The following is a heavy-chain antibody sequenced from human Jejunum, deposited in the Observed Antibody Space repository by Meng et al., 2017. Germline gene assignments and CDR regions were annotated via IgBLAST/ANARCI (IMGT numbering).Heavy chain of an antibody. J-gene: IGHJ5*02. D-gene: IGHD3-10*01. Sequence: GLGLVGPLGLLSPPCHFVGAAVNSGSSYWGWYRQHPGKGLDWFGFMYYNEKTIYNPALKSRVTISVDTSKNQFSLKLTSVTAAYTAVYYCARGRDYYGSGNYYNTNWFGPWGQGTLVTVSS. CDR1: GAAVNSGSSY. CDR2: MYYNEKT. V-gene: IGHV4-61*01. CDR3: ARGRDYYGSGNYYNTNWFGP.